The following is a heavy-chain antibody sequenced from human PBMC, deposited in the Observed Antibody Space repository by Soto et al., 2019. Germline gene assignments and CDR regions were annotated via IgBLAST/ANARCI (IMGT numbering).Heavy chain of an antibody. D-gene: IGHD3-22*01. CDR1: GVTFSSYA. CDR3: ARVGPDYASSGYQWNFDY. Sequence: QVQLVQSGAEVKKPGSSVKVSCKASGVTFSSYAISWVRQAPGQGLEWMGGIIPIFGTANYAQKFQGRVTITEDESTSPAYMELSSLRSEDTAVYYCARVGPDYASSGYQWNFDYWGQGTLVTVSS. CDR2: IIPIFGTA. J-gene: IGHJ4*02. V-gene: IGHV1-69*01.